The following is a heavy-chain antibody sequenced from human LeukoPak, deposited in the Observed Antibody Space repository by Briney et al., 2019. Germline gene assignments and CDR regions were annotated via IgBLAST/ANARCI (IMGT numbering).Heavy chain of an antibody. CDR1: GGSISSYY. D-gene: IGHD2-2*01. J-gene: IGHJ2*01. CDR3: ARQHPGYCSSTSCYGYWYFDL. Sequence: SETLSLTCTVSGGSISSYYWSWIRQPPGKGLEWIGYIYYSGSTNYNPSLKSRVTISVDTSKNQFSLKLSSVTATDTAVYYCARQHPGYCSSTSCYGYWYFDLWGRGTLVTVSS. V-gene: IGHV4-59*01. CDR2: IYYSGST.